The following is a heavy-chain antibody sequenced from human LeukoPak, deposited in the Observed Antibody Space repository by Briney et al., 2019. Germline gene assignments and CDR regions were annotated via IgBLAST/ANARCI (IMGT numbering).Heavy chain of an antibody. CDR3: AREVYSSGWSSFGY. D-gene: IGHD6-19*01. J-gene: IGHJ4*02. CDR1: GFPFSSYA. V-gene: IGHV3-64*01. Sequence: SGGSLRLSCAASGFPFSSYAMHWVRQAPGKGLEYVSAISSNGGSTSYANSVKGRFTISRDNSKNTLYLQMGSLRAEDMAVYYCAREVYSSGWSSFGYWDQGTLVTVSS. CDR2: ISSNGGST.